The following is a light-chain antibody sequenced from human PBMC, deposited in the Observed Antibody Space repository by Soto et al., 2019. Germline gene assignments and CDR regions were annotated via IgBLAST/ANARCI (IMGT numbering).Light chain of an antibody. Sequence: EIVMTQSPATLSLSPGERATLSCRASQSVSSNLAWYQQKPGQAPRLLIYGASSRATGIPDRFRGSGSGTDFTLTISRLEPEDFAVYYCQQYGSSPWTFGQGTRWIS. CDR1: QSVSSN. V-gene: IGKV3-20*01. CDR3: QQYGSSPWT. J-gene: IGKJ1*01. CDR2: GAS.